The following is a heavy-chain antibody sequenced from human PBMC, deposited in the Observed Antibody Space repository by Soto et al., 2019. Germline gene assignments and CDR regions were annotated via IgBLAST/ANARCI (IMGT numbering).Heavy chain of an antibody. CDR1: GGSFSGYY. Sequence: SETLSLTCAVYGGSFSGYYWSWIRQPPGKGLEWIGEINHSGSTNYNPSLKSRVTISVDTSKNQFSLKLSSVTAADTAVYYCARGKGPRVDYWGQGTLVTVSS. CDR3: ARGKGPRVDY. J-gene: IGHJ4*02. CDR2: INHSGST. V-gene: IGHV4-34*01.